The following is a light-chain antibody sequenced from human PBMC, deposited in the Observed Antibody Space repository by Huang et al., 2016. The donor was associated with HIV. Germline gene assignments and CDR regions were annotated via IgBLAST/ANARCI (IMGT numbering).Light chain of an antibody. Sequence: EIVLTQSPATLYLSPGERATLSCRASQSVSSDLAWYHQKPGQDPRLLIYDTASSGTGRPARFSGSGSGTDFTLAISSLEPEDFAVYYCQQRSNWPPWTFGQGTKVEIK. CDR2: DTA. CDR3: QQRSNWPPWT. CDR1: QSVSSD. V-gene: IGKV3-11*01. J-gene: IGKJ1*01.